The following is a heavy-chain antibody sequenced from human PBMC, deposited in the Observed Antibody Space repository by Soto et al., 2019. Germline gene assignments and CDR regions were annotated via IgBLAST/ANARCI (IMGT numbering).Heavy chain of an antibody. CDR3: VRGLRYSGMDV. CDR1: GGSFSAYY. D-gene: IGHD1-20*01. V-gene: IGHV4-34*01. CDR2: IDHSGST. J-gene: IGHJ6*02. Sequence: PSETLSLTCAVNGGSFSAYYWTWIRQPPGRGLEWIGEIDHSGSTNYNPSLESRVTISIDTAKNRFSLDVTSVTAADTAVYYCVRGLRYSGMDVWGQGTTVTVSS.